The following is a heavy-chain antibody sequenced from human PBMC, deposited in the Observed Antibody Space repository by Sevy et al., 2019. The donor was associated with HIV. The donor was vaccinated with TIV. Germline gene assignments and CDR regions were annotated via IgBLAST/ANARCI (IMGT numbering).Heavy chain of an antibody. CDR1: GDSISSRSYY. D-gene: IGHD6-6*01. Sequence: SETLSLTCTVSGDSISSRSYYWNWVRQPAAKGLEWIGRIYSSGTTDYNPSLKSRLTMSVDTSKNQFSLNLRSVTAADTAVYYCGRRFSSSSFDYWGQGILVTVSS. CDR3: GRRFSSSSFDY. J-gene: IGHJ4*02. CDR2: IYSSGTT. V-gene: IGHV4-61*02.